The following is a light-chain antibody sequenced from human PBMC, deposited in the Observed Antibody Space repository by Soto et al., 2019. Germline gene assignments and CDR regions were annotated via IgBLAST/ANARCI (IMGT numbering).Light chain of an antibody. Sequence: QSALTQPASVSGSPGQSITISCTGTSSDVGGYNYVSWYQQHPYKAPKLMIYEVSNRPSGVSDRFSGSKSGNTASLTISGLQAEDEADYYCSSYTSSSTYVFGTGTKLTVL. CDR1: SSDVGGYNY. J-gene: IGLJ1*01. CDR3: SSYTSSSTYV. CDR2: EVS. V-gene: IGLV2-14*01.